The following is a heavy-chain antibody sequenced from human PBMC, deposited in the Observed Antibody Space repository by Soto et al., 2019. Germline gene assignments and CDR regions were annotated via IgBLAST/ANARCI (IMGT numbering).Heavy chain of an antibody. CDR3: AADYYFYMDL. CDR1: GFIVSTKY. J-gene: IGHJ6*03. V-gene: IGHV3-66*01. Sequence: PGGSRRLSCAVSGFIVSTKYMSWVRQAPGKGLEWVSVFYNGASTNYADSVEGRFTISGDNSKNTLFLQMNNLRADDTAVYYCAADYYFYMDLWGKGTTVTVSS. CDR2: FYNGAST.